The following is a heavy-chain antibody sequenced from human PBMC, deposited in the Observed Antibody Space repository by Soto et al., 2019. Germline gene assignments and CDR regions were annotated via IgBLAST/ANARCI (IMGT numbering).Heavy chain of an antibody. V-gene: IGHV1-69*01. D-gene: IGHD3-22*01. CDR1: GGTFSSYT. CDR2: IIPIFATT. CDR3: AKADDSSGYPIDVFDY. Sequence: QVPLVQSGAEVKKPGSSVKVSCKASGGTFSSYTFSWVRQAPGQGLEWMGGIIPIFATTNYAQKFQGRVTITADESTSTAYMALSSLRSEDTAVYYCAKADDSSGYPIDVFDYWGQGTLVTVSS. J-gene: IGHJ4*02.